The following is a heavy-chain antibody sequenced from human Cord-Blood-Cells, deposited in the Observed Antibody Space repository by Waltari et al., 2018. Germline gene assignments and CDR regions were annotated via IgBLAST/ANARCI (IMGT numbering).Heavy chain of an antibody. D-gene: IGHD3-10*01. J-gene: IGHJ6*02. V-gene: IGHV1-2*04. CDR1: GYTFTGYS. Sequence: QVQLVQSGAEVKKSGASVKVPCQASGYTFTGYSMHWVRQSPAQGLEWMGWINPNSGGTNYAQKFQGWVTMTRDTSISTAYMELSRLRSDDTAVYYCARDRGNPFYYYYGMDVWGQGTTVTVSS. CDR3: ARDRGNPFYYYYGMDV. CDR2: INPNSGGT.